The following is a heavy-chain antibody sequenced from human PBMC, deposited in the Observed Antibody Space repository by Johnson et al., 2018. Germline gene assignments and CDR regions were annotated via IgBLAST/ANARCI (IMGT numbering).Heavy chain of an antibody. CDR3: ARVSSGWPYDNSGYYYGAFDI. V-gene: IGHV4-34*01. D-gene: IGHD3-22*01. CDR2: INHSGST. CDR1: GGSFSGYY. Sequence: QVQLQQWGAGLLKPSETLSLTCAVYGGSFSGYYWSWIRQPPGKGLEWIGEINHSGSTNYIPSLKSRVIMSVDTAKNQFPLKLSSVTAADTAMYYCARVSSGWPYDNSGYYYGAFDIWGQGTMVTVSS. J-gene: IGHJ3*02.